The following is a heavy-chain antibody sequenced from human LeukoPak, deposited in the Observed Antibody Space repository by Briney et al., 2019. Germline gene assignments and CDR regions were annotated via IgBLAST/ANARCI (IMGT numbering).Heavy chain of an antibody. D-gene: IGHD3-10*01. CDR1: GGSFNNYA. J-gene: IGHJ6*03. CDR2: IMPVFGTT. CDR3: ARVTMVRGVADYYYYMDV. V-gene: IGHV1-69*05. Sequence: GSSVKVSCKASGGSFNNYAIAWVRQAPGQGLEWMGGIMPVFGTTTYAQKFQGRVTMTTDESTGTAYIELRSLRSEDTAMYFCARVTMVRGVADYYYYMDVWGKGTTVTVSS.